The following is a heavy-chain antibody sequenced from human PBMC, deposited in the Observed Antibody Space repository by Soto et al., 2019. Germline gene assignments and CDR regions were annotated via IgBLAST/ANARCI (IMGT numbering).Heavy chain of an antibody. CDR3: ARKLRDCTNGVCYLHLDY. CDR2: MNPNSGNT. CDR1: GYTFTSYD. J-gene: IGHJ4*02. D-gene: IGHD2-8*01. V-gene: IGHV1-8*01. Sequence: ASVKVSCKASGYTFTSYDINWVRQATGQGLEWMGWMNPNSGNTGYAQKFQGRVTMTRNTSISTAYMELSSLRSEDTAVYYCARKLRDCTNGVCYLHLDYWGQGTLVTVSS.